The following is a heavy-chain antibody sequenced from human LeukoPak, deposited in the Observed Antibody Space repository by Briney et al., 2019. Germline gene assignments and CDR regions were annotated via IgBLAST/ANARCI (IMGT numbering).Heavy chain of an antibody. V-gene: IGHV3-33*01. D-gene: IGHD2-2*02. CDR2: LWYDGRTQ. J-gene: IGHJ6*04. CDR1: GFTLSSYG. CDR3: ASPDGYTFSWYAMDV. Sequence: GGSLRLSCEASGFTLSSYGMHWVRQAPGKGLEWVAILWYDGRTQHYADSVKGRFTISRDNAKNTLYLQMNSLRAEDTAVYYCASPDGYTFSWYAMDVRGKGTTVAVSS.